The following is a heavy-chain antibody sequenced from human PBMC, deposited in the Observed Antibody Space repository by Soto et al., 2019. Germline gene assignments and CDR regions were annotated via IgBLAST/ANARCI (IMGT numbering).Heavy chain of an antibody. CDR1: GFSLTNTHMG. CDR2: IYGDDDK. D-gene: IGHD4-17*01. V-gene: IGHV2-5*02. J-gene: IGHJ4*02. CDR3: SHAGDYDMLSFDH. Sequence: IPLKESGPPLVRAAQPLAMICAFSGFSLTNTHMGVPWICWPTGKALEWLAFIYGDDDKRYSPSLKNRLAISKDPSRNRVVLTITNMNPEATGTYFCSHAGDYDMLSFDHWGPGTLVTVSS.